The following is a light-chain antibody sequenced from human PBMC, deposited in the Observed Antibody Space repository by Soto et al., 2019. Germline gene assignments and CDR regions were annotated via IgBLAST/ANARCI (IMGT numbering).Light chain of an antibody. CDR2: GAS. J-gene: IGKJ3*01. V-gene: IGKV3-15*01. CDR3: QPYNNWPRT. Sequence: EIVMTQSPATLSVSPGERATLSCRASQSVSSNLAWYQQKPGQAPRLLIYGASTRATGIPARFSGSGSGTEFTLTISSLQSADFAVYYCQPYNNWPRTFGPGTKVDIK. CDR1: QSVSSN.